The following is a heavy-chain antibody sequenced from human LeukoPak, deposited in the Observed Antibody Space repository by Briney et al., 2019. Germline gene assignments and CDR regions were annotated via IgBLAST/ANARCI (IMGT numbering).Heavy chain of an antibody. J-gene: IGHJ4*02. CDR2: LSEDGSER. V-gene: IGHV3-7*01. Sequence: GSLRLSCAASGFAFSSHWMTWVRQAPGKGLEWVANLSEDGSERYYVDSVKGRFTISRDNAKNSLYLQMNSLRAEDTAVYYCARDQGSSSWYNFDYWGQGTLVTVSS. CDR3: ARDQGSSSWYNFDY. D-gene: IGHD6-13*01. CDR1: GFAFSSHW.